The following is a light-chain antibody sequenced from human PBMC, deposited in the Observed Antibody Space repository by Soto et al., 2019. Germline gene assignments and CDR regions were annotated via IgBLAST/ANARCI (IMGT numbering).Light chain of an antibody. CDR2: DVT. CDR3: SSYAGFNKVL. V-gene: IGLV2-8*01. CDR1: SSDVGTYNF. J-gene: IGLJ2*01. Sequence: QSVLTQPPSASGSPGQSVTISCTGTSSDVGTYNFVSWYQQHPGKAPKLTIYDVTKRPSGVPDRFSGSKSGNTASLTVSGLQAEDEADYYCSSYAGFNKVLFGGGTKLTVL.